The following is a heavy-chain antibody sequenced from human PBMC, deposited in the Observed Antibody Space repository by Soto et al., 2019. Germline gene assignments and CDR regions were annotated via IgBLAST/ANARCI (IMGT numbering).Heavy chain of an antibody. CDR2: INHSGST. CDR1: GGSFSGYY. Sequence: PSETLSLTCAVYGGSFSGYYWSWIRQPPGKGLEWIGEINHSGSTNYNPSLKSRVTISVDTSKNQFSLKLSSVTAADTAVYYCASLGGLNSYGYLKDYWGQGTLVTVSS. V-gene: IGHV4-34*01. J-gene: IGHJ4*02. CDR3: ASLGGLNSYGYLKDY. D-gene: IGHD5-18*01.